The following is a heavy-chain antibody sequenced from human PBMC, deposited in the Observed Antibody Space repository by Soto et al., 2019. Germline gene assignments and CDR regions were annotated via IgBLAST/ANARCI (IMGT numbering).Heavy chain of an antibody. J-gene: IGHJ4*02. Sequence: SETLSLTCTVSGGSISSSSWSWIRQPPGRGLEWIGYIYNNGRTDYNPSLKSRVTISVDTSKNHFSLKLSSVTPADTAVYYCARARFCTSTSCYHYFDFWGQGTLVTSPQ. CDR1: GGSISSSS. D-gene: IGHD2-2*01. CDR2: IYNNGRT. CDR3: ARARFCTSTSCYHYFDF. V-gene: IGHV4-59*01.